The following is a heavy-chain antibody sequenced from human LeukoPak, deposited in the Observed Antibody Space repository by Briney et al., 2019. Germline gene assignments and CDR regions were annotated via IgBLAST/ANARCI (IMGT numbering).Heavy chain of an antibody. D-gene: IGHD3-22*01. CDR1: GFTFSSYA. J-gene: IGHJ4*02. Sequence: PGGSLRLSCTASGFTFSSYAMSWVRQAPGKGLEWVSGISSSGGSTYPADSVKGRFTISRDSSKNTLYLQMNSLRAEDTALYYCARGYDSSGYYTYYFDYWGQGTLVTVSS. V-gene: IGHV3-23*01. CDR2: ISSSGGST. CDR3: ARGYDSSGYYTYYFDY.